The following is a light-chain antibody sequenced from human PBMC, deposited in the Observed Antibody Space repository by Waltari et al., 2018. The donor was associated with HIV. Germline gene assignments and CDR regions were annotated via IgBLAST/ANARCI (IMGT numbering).Light chain of an antibody. CDR1: QSVSSN. V-gene: IGKV3-15*01. J-gene: IGKJ1*01. CDR2: GAS. CDR3: QRYNNWHPWT. Sequence: EIGMTQSPATLSVSPGERATLSCRASQSVSSNLAWYQQKPGQAPRLLVYGASTRATGIPARFSGSGSGTEFTLTISSLQSEDFAVYYCQRYNNWHPWTFGQGTKVEIK.